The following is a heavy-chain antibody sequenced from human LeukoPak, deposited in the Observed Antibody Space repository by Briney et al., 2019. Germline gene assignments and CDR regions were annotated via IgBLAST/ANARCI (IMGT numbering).Heavy chain of an antibody. CDR1: AGSISGYY. D-gene: IGHD2-15*01. CDR3: ARMFGGYCSDGSCYKAFDI. CDR2: IYFSGST. Sequence: KSSETLSLTCTVSAGSISGYYWSWIRQPPGKGLERIGYIYFSGSTNSNPSLKSRVTISVDTSKNQFSLKLSYVTAADTAVYYCARMFGGYCSDGSCYKAFDIWGQGTMVTVSS. V-gene: IGHV4-59*01. J-gene: IGHJ3*02.